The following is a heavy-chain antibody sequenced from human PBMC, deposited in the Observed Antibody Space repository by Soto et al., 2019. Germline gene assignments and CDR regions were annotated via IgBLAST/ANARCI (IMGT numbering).Heavy chain of an antibody. J-gene: IGHJ3*02. V-gene: IGHV4-31*03. CDR3: ARDRRYCGGDCSDDAFDI. CDR2: IYYSGST. D-gene: IGHD2-21*02. Sequence: SETLSLTCTVSGGSISSGGYYWSWIRQHPGKGLEWIGHIYYSGSTYYNPSLKSRVTISVDTSKNQFSLKLSSVTAADTAVYYCARDRRYCGGDCSDDAFDIWGQGTMVTVSS. CDR1: GGSISSGGYY.